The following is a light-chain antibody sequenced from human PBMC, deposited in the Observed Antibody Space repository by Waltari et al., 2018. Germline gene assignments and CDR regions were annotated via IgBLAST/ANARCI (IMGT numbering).Light chain of an antibody. Sequence: QLVLTQSPSASAPLGASVKLTCNLSSGHSTDVIAWLQKRPEEGPRYLMKVNSDGSHNKGDEIPDRFSGSSSGAERYLTISSLQSEDEADYYCQTGGHGTWVFGGGTKLTVL. V-gene: IGLV4-69*01. CDR1: SGHSTDV. J-gene: IGLJ3*02. CDR3: QTGGHGTWV. CDR2: VNSDGSH.